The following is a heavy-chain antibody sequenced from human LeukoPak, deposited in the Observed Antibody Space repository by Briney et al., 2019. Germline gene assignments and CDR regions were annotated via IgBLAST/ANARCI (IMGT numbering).Heavy chain of an antibody. Sequence: PSETLSLTCTVSGGSLRSYYWRWIPPPPGKGLEWSGNLFYCGSTNYNPSLKSRVSISVDTSKNQFSLKLSSVTAADTAVYYCARTGSTVTMLYPFDHWGQGTLVTVSS. V-gene: IGHV4-59*01. D-gene: IGHD4-17*01. CDR3: ARTGSTVTMLYPFDH. CDR1: GGSLRSYY. CDR2: LFYCGST. J-gene: IGHJ4*02.